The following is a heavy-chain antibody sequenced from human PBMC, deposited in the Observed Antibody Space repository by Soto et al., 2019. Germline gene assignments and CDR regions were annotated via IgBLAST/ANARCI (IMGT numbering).Heavy chain of an antibody. CDR1: GFTFSNYE. Sequence: GSLRLSCAASGFTFSNYEMHWVRQAPGKGLEYVSGISNNGAHTDYAKSVKGRFTISRDNSKNTLYLQMNSLRAEDTAVYYCARDRKSHVNAFDIWGQGTMVTVSS. J-gene: IGHJ3*02. V-gene: IGHV3-64*01. CDR3: ARDRKSHVNAFDI. CDR2: ISNNGAHT.